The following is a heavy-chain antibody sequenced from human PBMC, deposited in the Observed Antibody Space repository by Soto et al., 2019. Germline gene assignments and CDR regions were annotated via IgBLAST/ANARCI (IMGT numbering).Heavy chain of an antibody. CDR1: GGTFSSYA. Sequence: QVQLVQSGAEVKKPGSSVKVSCNASGGTFSSYAISWVRHAPGQGLEWMGGIIRIFRTADYAQKFQGRVTITADESTSTAYMELSSLRSENTAGYYCATPPACYYYYGMDVWGQGTTVTVSS. J-gene: IGHJ6*02. CDR3: ATPPACYYYYGMDV. CDR2: IIRIFRTA. V-gene: IGHV1-69*12.